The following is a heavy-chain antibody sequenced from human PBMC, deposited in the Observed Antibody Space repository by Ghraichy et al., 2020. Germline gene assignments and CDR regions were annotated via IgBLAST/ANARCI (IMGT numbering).Heavy chain of an antibody. D-gene: IGHD2-15*01. CDR2: ISYDGSNK. J-gene: IGHJ3*02. CDR3: ARVRCSGGSCYSAAVDI. CDR1: GFTFSSYA. V-gene: IGHV3-30-3*01. Sequence: GGSLRLSCAASGFTFSSYAMHWVRQAPGKGLEWVAVISYDGSNKYYADSVKGRFTISRDNSKNTLYLQMNSLRAEDTAVYYCARVRCSGGSCYSAAVDIWGQGTMVTVSS.